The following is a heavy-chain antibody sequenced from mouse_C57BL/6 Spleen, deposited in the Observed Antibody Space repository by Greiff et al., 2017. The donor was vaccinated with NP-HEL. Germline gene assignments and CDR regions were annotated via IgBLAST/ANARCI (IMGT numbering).Heavy chain of an antibody. Sequence: EVQLVASEGGLVQPGSSMKLSCTASGFTFSDYYMAWVRQVPEKGLEWVANINYDGSSTYYLDSLKSRFIISRDNAKNILYLQMSSLKSEDTATYYCARGDYDAFAYWGQGTLVTVSA. CDR3: ARGDYDAFAY. D-gene: IGHD2-4*01. V-gene: IGHV5-16*01. CDR1: GFTFSDYY. CDR2: INYDGSST. J-gene: IGHJ3*01.